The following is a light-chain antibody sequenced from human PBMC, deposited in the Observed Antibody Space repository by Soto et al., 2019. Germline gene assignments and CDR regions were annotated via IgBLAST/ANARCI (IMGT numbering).Light chain of an antibody. J-gene: IGLJ3*02. CDR3: GSYAGSNSWV. CDR2: EVR. Sequence: QSALTQPPSASGSPGQRVTISCTGTSSNVGGYNYVSWYQQHPGTAHKLMIYEVRKRPAGVPDRFSGSKSGNSASLTLSGLEAEDEADYHCGSYAGSNSWVFGGGTKVTVL. CDR1: SSNVGGYNY. V-gene: IGLV2-8*01.